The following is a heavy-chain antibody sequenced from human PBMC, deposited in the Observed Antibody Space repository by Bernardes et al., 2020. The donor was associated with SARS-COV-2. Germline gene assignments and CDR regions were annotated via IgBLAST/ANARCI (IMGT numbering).Heavy chain of an antibody. CDR1: GGSISSYY. V-gene: IGHV4-4*07. CDR3: ARDPHYYDSSDAFDI. J-gene: IGHJ3*02. D-gene: IGHD3-22*01. Sequence: SETLSLTCTVSGGSISSYYWSWIRQPAGKGLEWIGRIYTSGSTNYNPSLKSRVTMSVDTSKNQFSLKLSSVTAADTAVYYCARDPHYYDSSDAFDIWGQGTMVTVSS. CDR2: IYTSGST.